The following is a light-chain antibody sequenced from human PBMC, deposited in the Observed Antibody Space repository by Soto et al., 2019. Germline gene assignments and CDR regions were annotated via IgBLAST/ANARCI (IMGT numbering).Light chain of an antibody. J-gene: IGLJ2*01. CDR3: AAWDGSLNNVL. V-gene: IGLV1-44*01. CDR1: VSSIGTNT. Sequence: QPVLTQPTSASGTPGQRVTISCAGTVSSIGTNTVNWYRQLPGTAPKPLIYGNNQRPSGVPDRFSGSKSGTSASLAISGLQSEDEADYYCAAWDGSLNNVLFGGGTKLTVL. CDR2: GNN.